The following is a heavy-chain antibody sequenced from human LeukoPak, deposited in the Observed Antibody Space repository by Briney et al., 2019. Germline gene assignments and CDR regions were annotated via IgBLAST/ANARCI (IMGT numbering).Heavy chain of an antibody. J-gene: IGHJ3*02. V-gene: IGHV4-4*02. CDR3: ASPNVYGDMAAFDI. CDR1: GGSISSSNW. CDR2: IYHSGST. D-gene: IGHD4-17*01. Sequence: SGTLSLTCGVSGGSISSSNWWSWVRQPPGKGLEWFGEIYHSGSTNYNPSLKSRVTISVDKSKNQFSLKLSSVTTADTAVYYCASPNVYGDMAAFDIWGQGTMVTVSS.